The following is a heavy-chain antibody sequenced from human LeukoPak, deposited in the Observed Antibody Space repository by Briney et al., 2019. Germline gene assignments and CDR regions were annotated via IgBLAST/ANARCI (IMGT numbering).Heavy chain of an antibody. CDR2: IYSGGNT. Sequence: GGSLRLSCAASGFTVSSNYMTWVRQAPGKGLEWVSDIYSGGNTYYADSVKGRFTISRDNTKNTVYLQVNSLRADDTAVYYCARDVGFIVGATPGAFDIWGQGTMVTVSS. J-gene: IGHJ3*02. D-gene: IGHD1-26*01. CDR1: GFTVSSNY. V-gene: IGHV3-66*01. CDR3: ARDVGFIVGATPGAFDI.